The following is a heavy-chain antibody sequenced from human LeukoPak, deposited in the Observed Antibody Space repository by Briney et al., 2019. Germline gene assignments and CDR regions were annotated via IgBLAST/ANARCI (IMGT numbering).Heavy chain of an antibody. V-gene: IGHV3-53*01. CDR2: IYSGGST. J-gene: IGHJ4*02. CDR1: GFTVSSNY. CDR3: ARVEGGSYYFDY. D-gene: IGHD1-26*01. Sequence: GGALRLSCAASGFTVSSNYMSWVRQAPGKGLEWVSVIYSGGSTYYADSVKGRFTISRDNPKNTLYLQMNSLRAEDTAVYYCARVEGGSYYFDYWGQGTLVTVSS.